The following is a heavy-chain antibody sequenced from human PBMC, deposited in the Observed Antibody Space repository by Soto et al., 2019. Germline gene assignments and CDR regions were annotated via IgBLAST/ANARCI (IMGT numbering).Heavy chain of an antibody. D-gene: IGHD4-17*01. J-gene: IGHJ6*02. V-gene: IGHV1-2*04. CDR1: GYTFTGYY. Sequence: GASVKVSCKASGYTFTGYYMHWVRQAPGQGLEWMGWINPNSGGTNHAQKFQGWVTMTRDTSISTAYMELSRLRSDDTAVYYCARELAVTTRRDYGMDVWGQGTTVTVSS. CDR3: ARELAVTTRRDYGMDV. CDR2: INPNSGGT.